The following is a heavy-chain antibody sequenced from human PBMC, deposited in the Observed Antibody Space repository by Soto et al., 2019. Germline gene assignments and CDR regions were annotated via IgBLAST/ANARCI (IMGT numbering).Heavy chain of an antibody. Sequence: PGESLKISCKGSGYSFTSYWIGWVRQMPGKGLEWMGIVYPGDSDTRYSPSFQGQVTISADKSISTAYLQWSSLKASDTAMYYCARLRVDTAMEWYYFDYWGQGTLVTVSS. J-gene: IGHJ4*02. V-gene: IGHV5-51*01. CDR3: ARLRVDTAMEWYYFDY. CDR2: VYPGDSDT. CDR1: GYSFTSYW. D-gene: IGHD5-18*01.